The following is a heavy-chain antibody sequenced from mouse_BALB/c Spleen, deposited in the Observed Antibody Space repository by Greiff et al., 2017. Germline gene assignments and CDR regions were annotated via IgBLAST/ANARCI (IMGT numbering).Heavy chain of an antibody. CDR2: IYPGSGST. V-gene: IGHV1S22*01. J-gene: IGHJ3*01. CDR1: GYTFTSYW. D-gene: IGHD2-1*01. CDR3: TIKHYGNYAWFAY. Sequence: LQQPGSELVRPGASVKLSCKASGYTFTSYWMHWVKQRPGQGLEWIGNIYPGSGSTNYDEKFKSKATLTVDTSSSTAYMQLSSLTSEDSAVYYCTIKHYGNYAWFAYWGQGTLVTVSA.